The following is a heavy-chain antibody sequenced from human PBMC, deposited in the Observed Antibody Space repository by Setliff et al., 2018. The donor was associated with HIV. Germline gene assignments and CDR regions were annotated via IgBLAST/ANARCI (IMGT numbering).Heavy chain of an antibody. V-gene: IGHV1-3*01. CDR2: INAGYGNT. J-gene: IGHJ3*01. D-gene: IGHD3-16*01. CDR3: ARDDGGYNYAEAFDV. CDR1: GYTFTSYA. Sequence: GASVKVSCKASGYTFTSYAIHWVRQAPGQSLEWMGWINAGYGNTKYSQKFQGRVTITRDASASTAYMELSSLRSDDTAVYYCARDDGGYNYAEAFDVWGQGTMVTVSS.